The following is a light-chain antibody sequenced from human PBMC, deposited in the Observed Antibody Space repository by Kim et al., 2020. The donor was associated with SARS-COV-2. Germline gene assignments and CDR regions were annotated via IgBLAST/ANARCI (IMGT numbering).Light chain of an antibody. Sequence: SYELTQPPSVSVSPGQTASITCSGDKLGDKYACWYQQKPGQSPVLVIYQDSKRPSGIPERFSGSNSGNTATLTISGTQAMDEADYYCQAWDSSTEVVGGG. CDR1: KLGDKY. CDR3: QAWDSSTEV. CDR2: QDS. J-gene: IGLJ3*02. V-gene: IGLV3-1*01.